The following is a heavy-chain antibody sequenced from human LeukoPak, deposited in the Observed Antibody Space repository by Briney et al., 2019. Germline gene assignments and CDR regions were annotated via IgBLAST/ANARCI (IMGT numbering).Heavy chain of an antibody. J-gene: IGHJ4*02. CDR2: ISGSGGST. D-gene: IGHD3-16*02. Sequence: PGGSLRLSCAASGFTFSSYAMSWVRQAPGKGLEWVSAISGSGGSTYYADSVKGRFTISRDNSKNTLYLQMNSLRAEDTAVYYCAKDALRLGELSLIDYWGQGTLSPSPQ. CDR1: GFTFSSYA. CDR3: AKDALRLGELSLIDY. V-gene: IGHV3-23*01.